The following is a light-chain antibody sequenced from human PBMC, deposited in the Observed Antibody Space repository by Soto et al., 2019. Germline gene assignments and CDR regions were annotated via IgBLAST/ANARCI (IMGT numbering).Light chain of an antibody. Sequence: EIVLTQSPGTLSLSPGERATLSCRASQSVTSSYLAWYQHKRGQAPRLLIYGASNRATGIPDRFSGSGSGTDLTLTISRLEPEDFPVYYCQQFGSSPPWTVGQGTKVEIK. CDR1: QSVTSSY. V-gene: IGKV3-20*01. J-gene: IGKJ1*01. CDR2: GAS. CDR3: QQFGSSPPWT.